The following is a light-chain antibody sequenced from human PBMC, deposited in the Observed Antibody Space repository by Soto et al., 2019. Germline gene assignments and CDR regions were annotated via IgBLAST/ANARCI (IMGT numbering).Light chain of an antibody. V-gene: IGLV2-8*01. CDR2: EVN. J-gene: IGLJ1*01. CDR1: NSDVGGYNY. CDR3: SSYAGSNWYV. Sequence: QSSLTQPPSASGSPGQSVTISCTGTNSDVGGYNYVSWYQQYPGKAPKLIIYEVNERPSGVPDRFSGSKSGNTASLTVSGLQTADEADYYCSSYAGSNWYVFGTGTKDTVL.